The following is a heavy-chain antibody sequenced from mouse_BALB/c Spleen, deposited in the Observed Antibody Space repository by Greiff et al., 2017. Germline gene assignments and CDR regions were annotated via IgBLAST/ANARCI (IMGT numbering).Heavy chain of an antibody. Sequence: LVESGGGLVQPGGSRTLSCAASGFSFSSFGMHWVRRALEKGLEWVAYISSGSSTINYADTVKGRFTISRDNPKNTLFLQMTSLTSEDTAMYSCERYGYGERYWYFDVWGAGTTVTVSS. J-gene: IGHJ1*01. CDR2: ISSGSSTI. D-gene: IGHD1-2*01. CDR3: ERYGYGERYWYFDV. CDR1: GFSFSSFG. V-gene: IGHV5-17*02.